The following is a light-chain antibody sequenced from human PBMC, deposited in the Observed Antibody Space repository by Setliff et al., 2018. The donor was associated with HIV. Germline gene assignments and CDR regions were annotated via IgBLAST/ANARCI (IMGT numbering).Light chain of an antibody. CDR3: NSYSRTTDYV. Sequence: QSVLTQPASVSGSPGQSITISCTGVTSDIDGYDYITWYQQYPGKAPKLVIFEVSNRPSGVPDRFSGSKSDNTASLTISGLQSDDEADYYCNSYSRTTDYVFGTGTKVTV. CDR2: EVS. CDR1: TSDIDGYDY. V-gene: IGLV2-14*01. J-gene: IGLJ1*01.